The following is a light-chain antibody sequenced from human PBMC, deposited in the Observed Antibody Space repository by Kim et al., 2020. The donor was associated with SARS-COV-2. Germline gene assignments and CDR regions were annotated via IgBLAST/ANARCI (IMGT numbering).Light chain of an antibody. V-gene: IGKV3-15*01. J-gene: IGKJ2*01. Sequence: EVVMTQSPAILSVSPGERATLAGRASQTVSNNLAWYQFKPGQPPRLLIYGASTRATGVPARFSGTGSGTDFTLTVSSLQSEDFAIYYCHQYNDWPPGDTFGQGTKLEI. CDR2: GAS. CDR3: HQYNDWPPGDT. CDR1: QTVSNN.